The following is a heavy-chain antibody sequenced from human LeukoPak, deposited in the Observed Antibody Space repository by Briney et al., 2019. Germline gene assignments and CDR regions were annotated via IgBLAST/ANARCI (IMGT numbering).Heavy chain of an antibody. CDR3: ARRPSGKYDFWSGYYNYYGMDV. V-gene: IGHV5-51*01. D-gene: IGHD3-3*01. Sequence: GESLKISYKGSSYRFTSYWIGWVRPMPGKGLEWMGIIYPGDSDTRYSPSFQGQVTISADKSISTAYLQWSSLKASDTAMYYCARRPSGKYDFWSGYYNYYGMDVWGQGTTVTVSS. CDR2: IYPGDSDT. J-gene: IGHJ6*02. CDR1: SYRFTSYW.